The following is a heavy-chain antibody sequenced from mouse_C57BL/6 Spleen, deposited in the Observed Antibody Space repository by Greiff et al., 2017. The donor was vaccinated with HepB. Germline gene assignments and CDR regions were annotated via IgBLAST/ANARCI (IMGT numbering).Heavy chain of an antibody. Sequence: SGPELVKPGASVKISCKASGYAFSSSWMNWVKQRPGKGLEWIGRIYPGDGDTNYNGKFKGKATLTADKSSSTAYMQLSSLTSEDSAVYFCARSFITTDEAMDYWGQGTSVTVSS. CDR3: ARSFITTDEAMDY. J-gene: IGHJ4*01. D-gene: IGHD1-1*01. V-gene: IGHV1-82*01. CDR2: IYPGDGDT. CDR1: GYAFSSSW.